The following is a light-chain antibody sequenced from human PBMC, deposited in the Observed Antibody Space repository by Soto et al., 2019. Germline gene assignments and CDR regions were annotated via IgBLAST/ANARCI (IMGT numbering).Light chain of an antibody. CDR1: FSDVGGYDY. CDR2: EVT. V-gene: IGLV2-14*01. Sequence: QSALTQPASVSGSAGQSIAISCTGTFSDVGGYDYVSWYQQHPDKAPKLMIYEVTKRPSGVSNRFSGSKSGNTASLTISGLQPEDEADYYCSSHTSGSTRVFRSGTKLTVL. CDR3: SSHTSGSTRV. J-gene: IGLJ1*01.